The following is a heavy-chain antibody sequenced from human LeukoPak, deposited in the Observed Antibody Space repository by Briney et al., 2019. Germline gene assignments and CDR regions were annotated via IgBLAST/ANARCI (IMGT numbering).Heavy chain of an antibody. CDR2: INPNSGGT. CDR3: ARDGRYCSSTSCYAAFDI. Sequence: GASVKVSCKASGYTFTGYYMHWVRQAPGQGLEWMGWINPNSGGTNYAQKFQGRVTMTRDTSISTAYMELSRLRSDDTAVYYCARDGRYCSSTSCYAAFDIWGQGTMVTVSS. CDR1: GYTFTGYY. D-gene: IGHD2-2*01. J-gene: IGHJ3*02. V-gene: IGHV1-2*02.